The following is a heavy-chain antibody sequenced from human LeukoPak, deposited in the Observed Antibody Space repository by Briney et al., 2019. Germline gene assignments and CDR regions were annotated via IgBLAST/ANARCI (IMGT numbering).Heavy chain of an antibody. CDR3: ARTSSVWPLR. CDR2: MHHSGST. D-gene: IGHD3-22*01. V-gene: IGHV4-38-2*01. J-gene: IGHJ4*02. Sequence: SETLSLTCSVSEYSSSNGFYWGWVRQSPGKGLEWIGSMHHSGSTYYNPSLKSRVTVSTDTSKNQFFLKLTSVTAADTAVYYCARTSSVWPLRWAQGPLVTVSS. CDR1: EYSSSNGFY.